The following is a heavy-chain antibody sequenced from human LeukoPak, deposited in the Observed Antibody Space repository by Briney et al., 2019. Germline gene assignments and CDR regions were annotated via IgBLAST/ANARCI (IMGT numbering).Heavy chain of an antibody. CDR1: RLTLIRYG. Sequence: GPSVRLSWASARLTLIRYGMGSARQAPGKGLEWVAVIWYDGSNKYYADSLKGRFTISRDNSKNTLYLQMNSLRAEDTAVYCCARDRRGTYDSSGYPGYWGQGTLVTVSS. V-gene: IGHV3-33*07. CDR3: ARDRRGTYDSSGYPGY. D-gene: IGHD3-22*01. CDR2: IWYDGSNK. J-gene: IGHJ4*02.